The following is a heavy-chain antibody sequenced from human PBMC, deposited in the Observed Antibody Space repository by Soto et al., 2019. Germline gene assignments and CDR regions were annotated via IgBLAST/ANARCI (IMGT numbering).Heavy chain of an antibody. Sequence: QVQLQESGPGLVKPSETLSLTCTVSGGSISSYYWSWIRQPPGKGLEWIGHIYYSGSTNYNPSLKSRVTISVDTSKNQCSLKLSSVTAADTAVYYCARTRVGRTYGMDVWGQGTTVTVSS. D-gene: IGHD1-26*01. J-gene: IGHJ6*02. CDR3: ARTRVGRTYGMDV. CDR1: GGSISSYY. CDR2: IYYSGST. V-gene: IGHV4-59*01.